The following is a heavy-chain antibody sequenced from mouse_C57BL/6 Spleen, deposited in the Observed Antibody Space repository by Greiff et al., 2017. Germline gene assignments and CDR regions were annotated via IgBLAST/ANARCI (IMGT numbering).Heavy chain of an antibody. J-gene: IGHJ4*01. D-gene: IGHD2-4*01. Sequence: EVMLVESGGGLVKPGGSLKLSCAASGFTFSSYAMSWVRQTPEKRLEWVATISDGGSYTYYPDNVKGRFTISRDKAKNNLYLQMSHLKSEDTAMYYCARDRGLRLGAMDYWGQGTSVTVSS. CDR3: ARDRGLRLGAMDY. CDR1: GFTFSSYA. CDR2: ISDGGSYT. V-gene: IGHV5-4*01.